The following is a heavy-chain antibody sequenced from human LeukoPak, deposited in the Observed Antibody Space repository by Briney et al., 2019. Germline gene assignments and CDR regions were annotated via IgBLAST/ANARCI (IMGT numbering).Heavy chain of an antibody. CDR3: SRESGPFCLFVY. CDR2: ISLAGKT. D-gene: IGHD1-26*01. J-gene: IGHJ4*02. Sequence: SETLSLTCGVSGGSISGTNWWCWVRQPPGQGLGWIGEISLAGKTNYNPSINGRVTISLDKSSNQLSLQTTSETAAGPATSFCSRESGPFCLFVYWGQGTLVSVSS. CDR1: GGSISGTNW. V-gene: IGHV4/OR15-8*02.